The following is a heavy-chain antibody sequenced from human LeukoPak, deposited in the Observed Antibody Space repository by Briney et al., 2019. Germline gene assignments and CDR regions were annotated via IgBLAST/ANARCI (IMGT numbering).Heavy chain of an antibody. J-gene: IGHJ4*02. Sequence: GGSLRLSCAASGFTFSSYSMNWVRQAPGKGLEWVSSISSSSSYIYYADSVKGRFTTSRDNAKNTLFLQMNSLRAEDTAVYYCTREFDFSSAIWGQGTLVTVSS. CDR2: ISSSSSYI. D-gene: IGHD3-3*01. V-gene: IGHV3-21*01. CDR1: GFTFSSYS. CDR3: TREFDFSSAI.